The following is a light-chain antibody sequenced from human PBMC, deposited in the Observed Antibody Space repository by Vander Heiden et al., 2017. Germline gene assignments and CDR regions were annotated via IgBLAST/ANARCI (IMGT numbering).Light chain of an antibody. J-gene: IGKJ2*01. CDR2: DAS. V-gene: IGKV3-11*01. CDR3: QQRSNWPSYT. Sequence: EIALTPSPATLSLTPGERATLSCRASPSVSSYLAWYQQKPSQAPRLLIYDASNKATGIPARFSGSGSGTDFTFTISSQEPEDFAVYYCQQRSNWPSYTFGQGTKLEIK. CDR1: PSVSSY.